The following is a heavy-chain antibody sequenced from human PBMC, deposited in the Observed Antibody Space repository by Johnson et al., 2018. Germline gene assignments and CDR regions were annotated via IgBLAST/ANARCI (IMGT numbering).Heavy chain of an antibody. CDR2: INEDGSLK. V-gene: IGHV3-7*01. CDR3: ARPPGRRLDF. D-gene: IGHD6-25*01. J-gene: IGHJ3*01. Sequence: VQLVESGGGLVQPGKSLRLSCAGSGFTFRNYWMTWVRQAPGKGPEWVANINEDGSLKYYVDSVKGRFTISRDNAKDSLYLQMNSLRAEDTAIYYCARPPGRRLDFWGQGTMFTVSP. CDR1: GFTFRNYW.